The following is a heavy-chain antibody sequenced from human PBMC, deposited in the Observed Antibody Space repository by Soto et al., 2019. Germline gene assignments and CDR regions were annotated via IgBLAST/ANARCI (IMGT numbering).Heavy chain of an antibody. CDR1: GFTFSSYA. Sequence: GGSLRLSCAASGFTFSSYAMSWVRQAPGKGLEWVSAISGSGGSTYYADSVKGRFTIPRDNSKNTLYLQMNSLRAEDTAVYYCAKTPGNVPAATPSMDYYYYMDVWGKGTTVTVSS. J-gene: IGHJ6*03. CDR3: AKTPGNVPAATPSMDYYYYMDV. D-gene: IGHD2-2*01. CDR2: ISGSGGST. V-gene: IGHV3-23*01.